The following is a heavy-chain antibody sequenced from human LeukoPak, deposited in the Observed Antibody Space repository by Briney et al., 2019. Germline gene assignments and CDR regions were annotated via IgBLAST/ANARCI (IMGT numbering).Heavy chain of an antibody. Sequence: GASVKVSCKASGGTFISHAITWVRQAPGQGLEWMGRIIPVIGLGNNAPKFQGRVTITTDESTSTAYMELSSLRSEDTAVYYCAKDRFWSGYYWYFDLWGRGTLVTVSS. CDR2: IIPVIGLG. J-gene: IGHJ2*01. CDR1: GGTFISHA. V-gene: IGHV1-69*04. D-gene: IGHD3-3*01. CDR3: AKDRFWSGYYWYFDL.